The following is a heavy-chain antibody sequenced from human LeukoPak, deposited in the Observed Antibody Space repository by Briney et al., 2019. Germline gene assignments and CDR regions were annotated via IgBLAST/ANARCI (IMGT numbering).Heavy chain of an antibody. CDR2: FAPGDGET. D-gene: IGHD4-17*01. V-gene: IGHV1-24*01. Sequence: ASVKVSCKASGYTFTSYGISWVRQAPGKGLEWMGGFAPGDGETIYAQNFQGRLIVTEDTSTDTAYMELSSLRSEDTAVYYCATEIVGYGDVNYFDYWGQGTLVTVSS. CDR3: ATEIVGYGDVNYFDY. J-gene: IGHJ4*02. CDR1: GYTFTSYG.